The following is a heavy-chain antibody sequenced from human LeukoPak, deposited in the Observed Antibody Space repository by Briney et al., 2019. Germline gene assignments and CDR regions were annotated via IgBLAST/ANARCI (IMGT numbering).Heavy chain of an antibody. D-gene: IGHD3-22*01. CDR2: IITIFGTA. Sequence: SLKVSCKDSVGTLSSYAISWVRQTLGQRVGWMGGIITIFGTANNAQKFQGRVTTTTDESTSTAYIELSSQRSEDTAVYYCARETYYHDSSGSNGGLEYYYHYMDVWGKGTTVTVSS. CDR1: VGTLSSYA. CDR3: ARETYYHDSSGSNGGLEYYYHYMDV. J-gene: IGHJ6*03. V-gene: IGHV1-69*05.